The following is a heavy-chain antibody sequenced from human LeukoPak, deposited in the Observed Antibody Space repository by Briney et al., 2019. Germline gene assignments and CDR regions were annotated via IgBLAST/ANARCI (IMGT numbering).Heavy chain of an antibody. Sequence: GLSLRLSCAASGFTFSSYWMNWVRQAPGKGLVWVSRINSYGSSITYADSVKGPFTISRDNAKNTLYLQMNSLRADDTAVYYCTRTDYYFDNWGQGTLVTVSS. V-gene: IGHV3-74*01. J-gene: IGHJ4*02. CDR3: TRTDYYFDN. CDR2: INSYGSSI. CDR1: GFTFSSYW.